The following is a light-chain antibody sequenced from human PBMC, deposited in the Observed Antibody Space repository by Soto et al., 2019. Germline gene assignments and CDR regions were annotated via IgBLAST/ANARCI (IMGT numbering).Light chain of an antibody. Sequence: QSVLTQPASVSGSPGQSITISCTGTSSDVGRHNYVSWYQQHQGKAPKLIVYEVTNRASGVSRRFSASKSGNTAPLTISGLQAEDEADYYCSSYATSSILYVFGTGTKVTVL. CDR3: SSYATSSILYV. CDR1: SSDVGRHNY. J-gene: IGLJ1*01. V-gene: IGLV2-14*01. CDR2: EVT.